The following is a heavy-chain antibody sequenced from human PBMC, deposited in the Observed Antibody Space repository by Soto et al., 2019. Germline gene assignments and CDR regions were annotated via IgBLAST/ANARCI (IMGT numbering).Heavy chain of an antibody. J-gene: IGHJ4*02. Sequence: QVQLQESGPGLVKPSETLSLTCTVSGDSIGSHYWSWIRQPPGEGLEWIVRASYSGSPSYNPSLQSRVTISIDTSKNQFSLKLTSVTAADTAVYYCARQWGGDYWGQGILVTVSS. CDR3: ARQWGGDY. CDR1: GDSIGSHY. V-gene: IGHV4-59*08. D-gene: IGHD3-16*01. CDR2: ASYSGSP.